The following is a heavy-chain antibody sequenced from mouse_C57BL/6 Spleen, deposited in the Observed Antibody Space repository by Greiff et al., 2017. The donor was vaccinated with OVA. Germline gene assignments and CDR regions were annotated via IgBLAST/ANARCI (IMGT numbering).Heavy chain of an antibody. V-gene: IGHV1-5*01. CDR2: IYPGNSDT. Sequence: EVQLQQSGTVLARPGASVKMSCKTSGYTFTSYWMHWVKQRPGQGLEWIGAIYPGNSDTSYNQKFKGKAKLTAVTSASTAYMELSSLTNEDSAVYYCTIYDGSTVYFDYWGKGTTLTVSS. CDR1: GYTFTSYW. D-gene: IGHD2-3*01. CDR3: TIYDGSTVYFDY. J-gene: IGHJ2*01.